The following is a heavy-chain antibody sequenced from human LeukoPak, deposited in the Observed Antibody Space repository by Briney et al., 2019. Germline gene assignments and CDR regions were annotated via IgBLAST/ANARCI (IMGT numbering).Heavy chain of an antibody. CDR2: TYYRSKWYN. CDR1: GDSVSSNGSA. D-gene: IGHD5-18*01. Sequence: SQTLSLTCAISGDSVSSNGSAWNRIRQSPSRGLEWLGRTYYRSKWYNDYAVSVKGRITINPDTSKNHFSLQLNSVTPEDTAIYYCARIGYSYGGPWGQGTLVTVSS. V-gene: IGHV6-1*01. J-gene: IGHJ5*02. CDR3: ARIGYSYGGP.